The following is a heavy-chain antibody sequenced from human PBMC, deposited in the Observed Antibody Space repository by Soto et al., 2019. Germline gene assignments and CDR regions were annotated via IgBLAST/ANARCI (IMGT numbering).Heavy chain of an antibody. CDR3: ASWAYGSGSFFPDGMDV. J-gene: IGHJ6*02. V-gene: IGHV1-8*01. CDR1: GYTFTSYD. Sequence: QVQLVQSGAEVKKPGASVKVSCKASGYTFTSYDINWVRQATGQGLEWMGWMNPNSGNTGYAQTFQGRVTMTRNTSISIAYMELSSLRSEDTAGYYCASWAYGSGSFFPDGMDVWGQGTTVTVSS. CDR2: MNPNSGNT. D-gene: IGHD3-10*01.